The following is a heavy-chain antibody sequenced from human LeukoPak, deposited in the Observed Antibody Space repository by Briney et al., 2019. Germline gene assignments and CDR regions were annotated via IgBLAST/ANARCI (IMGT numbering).Heavy chain of an antibody. V-gene: IGHV3-48*01. D-gene: IGHD3-22*01. J-gene: IGHJ4*02. CDR3: ARDHSSGYEAY. CDR1: GFTFSSYS. Sequence: PGGSLRLSCAASGFTFSSYSMNWVRQAPGKGLEWVSYISSSSSTIYYADSVKGRFTISRDNAKNSLYLQMNSLRAEDTAVYYCARDHSSGYEAYWGQGTLVTVSS. CDR2: ISSSSSTI.